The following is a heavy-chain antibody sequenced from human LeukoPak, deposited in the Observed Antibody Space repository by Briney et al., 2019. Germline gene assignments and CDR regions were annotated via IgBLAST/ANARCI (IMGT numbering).Heavy chain of an antibody. Sequence: SVKVSCKASGGTFSSYAISWVRQAPGQGLEWMGGIIPIFGTANYAQKFQGRVTITADESTSTAYMELSSLRSEDTAVYYCARDLGYSYVPYGMDVWGQGTTVTVSS. J-gene: IGHJ6*02. CDR2: IIPIFGTA. CDR3: ARDLGYSYVPYGMDV. V-gene: IGHV1-69*13. CDR1: GGTFSSYA. D-gene: IGHD5-18*01.